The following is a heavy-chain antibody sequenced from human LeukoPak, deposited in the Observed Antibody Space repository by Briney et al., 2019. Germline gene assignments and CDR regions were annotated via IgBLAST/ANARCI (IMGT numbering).Heavy chain of an antibody. CDR2: IYTSGST. V-gene: IGHV4-61*02. CDR1: GGSISSGSYY. CDR3: ARDSGGDYAWFDP. D-gene: IGHD2-21*02. Sequence: SETVSLTCTGSGGSISSGSYYWSWIRQPAGKGLEWIGRIYTSGSTNYNPSLKSRVTISVDTSKNQFSLKLSSVTAADTAVYYCARDSGGDYAWFDPWGQGTLVTVSS. J-gene: IGHJ5*02.